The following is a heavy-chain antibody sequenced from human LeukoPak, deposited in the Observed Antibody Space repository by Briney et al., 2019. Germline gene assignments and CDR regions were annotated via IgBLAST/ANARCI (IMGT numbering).Heavy chain of an antibody. V-gene: IGHV3-48*01. Sequence: GGSLRLSCAASGFTFSSYSMNWVRQAPGKGLEWVSYISSSSSTIYYADSVKGRFTISRDNAKNSLYLQMNSLRAEDTALYYCARDSEKSSSFAFDIWGQGTVVTVSS. CDR3: ARDSEKSSSFAFDI. CDR2: ISSSSSTI. D-gene: IGHD6-19*01. CDR1: GFTFSSYS. J-gene: IGHJ3*02.